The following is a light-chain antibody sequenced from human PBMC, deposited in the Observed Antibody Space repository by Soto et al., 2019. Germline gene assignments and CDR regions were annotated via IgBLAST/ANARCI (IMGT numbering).Light chain of an antibody. CDR3: CSYAGSYIYV. Sequence: QSVLTQPRSVSGTPGQSVTISCTGTSSDVGSYNSVSWYQQHPGKAPKLMIYDVSKRPSGVPDRFSGSKSDNTASLTISGLQAEDEADYYCCSYAGSYIYVFGTGTKLTVL. J-gene: IGLJ1*01. CDR1: SSDVGSYNS. CDR2: DVS. V-gene: IGLV2-11*01.